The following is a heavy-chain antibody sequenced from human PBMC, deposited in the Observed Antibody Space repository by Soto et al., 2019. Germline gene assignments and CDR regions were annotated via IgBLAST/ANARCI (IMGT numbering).Heavy chain of an antibody. V-gene: IGHV6-1*01. CDR2: TYYRSKWYN. Sequence: SQTLSLTCAISGDSVSSNSAAWNWIRQSPSRGLEWLGRTYYRSKWYNDYAVSVKSRITINPDTSKNQFSLQLNSVTPEDTAVYYCARGLWDLGYCFYDCMDVWGQGTTVTVSS. CDR3: ARGLWDLGYCFYDCMDV. D-gene: IGHD2-21*01. J-gene: IGHJ6*02. CDR1: GDSVSSNSAA.